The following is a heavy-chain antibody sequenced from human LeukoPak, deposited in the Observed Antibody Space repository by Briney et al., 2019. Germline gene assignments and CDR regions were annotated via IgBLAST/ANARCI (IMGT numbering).Heavy chain of an antibody. CDR1: GFTFSSYS. Sequence: PGGSLRLSCAASGFTFSSYSMNWVRQAPGKGLEWVSSISSSSSYIYYADSVKGRFTISRDNAKNSLYLQMNSLRAEDTAVYYCARLTGTTFLLDYWGQGTLVTVSS. D-gene: IGHD1-7*01. CDR2: ISSSSSYI. V-gene: IGHV3-21*01. CDR3: ARLTGTTFLLDY. J-gene: IGHJ4*02.